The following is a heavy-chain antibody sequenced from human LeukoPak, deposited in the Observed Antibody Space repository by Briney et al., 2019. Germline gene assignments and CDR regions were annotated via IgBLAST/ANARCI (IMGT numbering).Heavy chain of an antibody. D-gene: IGHD4-17*01. CDR1: GFTFGIYA. CDR2: INARDGST. J-gene: IGHJ4*02. Sequence: GGSLRLSCAVSGFTFGIYAMSWVRQAPGQGLDWVSAINARDGSTYYADSVKGRFTISRDNSKNTLYLQMNSLRAEDTAVYYCAKLLNDYGDYYFDYWGQGTLVTVSS. CDR3: AKLLNDYGDYYFDY. V-gene: IGHV3-23*01.